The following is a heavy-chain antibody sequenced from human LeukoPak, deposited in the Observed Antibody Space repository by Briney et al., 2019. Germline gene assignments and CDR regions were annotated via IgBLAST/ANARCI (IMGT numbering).Heavy chain of an antibody. J-gene: IGHJ4*02. CDR3: ARRYRTSSSWSYYFDY. CDR2: ISSSSSYT. D-gene: IGHD6-13*01. CDR1: GFTFSDYY. V-gene: IGHV3-11*06. Sequence: GGSLRPSCAASGFTFSDYYMSWIRQAPGKGLEWVSYISSSSSYTNYADSVKGRFTISRDNAKNSLYLQMNSLRAEDTAVYYCARRYRTSSSWSYYFDYWGQGTLVTVSS.